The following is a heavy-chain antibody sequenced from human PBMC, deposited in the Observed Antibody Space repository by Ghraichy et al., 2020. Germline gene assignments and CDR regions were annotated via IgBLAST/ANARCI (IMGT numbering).Heavy chain of an antibody. V-gene: IGHV4-59*08. CDR3: ATGRAITRFDY. Sequence: SETLSLTCTFSVASISSYYWSWIRQTPGKGLEWIGYVYYGGATNPNPSLKSRVTISLDTSKSQFSLNLNSVSAADAAVYYCATGRAITRFDYWGQGALVTVSS. D-gene: IGHD1-1*01. CDR2: VYYGGAT. J-gene: IGHJ4*02. CDR1: VASISSYY.